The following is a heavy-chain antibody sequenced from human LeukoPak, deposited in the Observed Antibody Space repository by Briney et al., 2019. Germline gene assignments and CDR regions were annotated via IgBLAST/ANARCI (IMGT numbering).Heavy chain of an antibody. D-gene: IGHD6-19*01. Sequence: PGGSLRLSCAASGFTVSSNHVNWVRQAPGKGLEWVSIIYSDGSTYYTDSVQGRFTISRDNSKNTLYLHMNNLRAEDTAIYYCARLKSGCFALDTWGQGTMVTVSS. V-gene: IGHV3-53*01. J-gene: IGHJ3*02. CDR1: GFTVSSNH. CDR3: ARLKSGCFALDT. CDR2: IYSDGST.